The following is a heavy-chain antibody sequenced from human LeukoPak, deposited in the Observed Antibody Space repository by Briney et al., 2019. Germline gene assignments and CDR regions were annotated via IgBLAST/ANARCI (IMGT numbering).Heavy chain of an antibody. J-gene: IGHJ3*02. Sequence: SVKVSCKASGGTFSTYAITWVRQAPGQGLEWMGRIIPILRIPDYSQKFQGRLTINADKSTSTAYMELSSLRSEDTAIYYCATISGDTSGYYYGACDIWGQGTMVTVSS. CDR3: ATISGDTSGYYYGACDI. CDR2: IIPILRIP. D-gene: IGHD3-22*01. CDR1: GGTFSTYA. V-gene: IGHV1-69*04.